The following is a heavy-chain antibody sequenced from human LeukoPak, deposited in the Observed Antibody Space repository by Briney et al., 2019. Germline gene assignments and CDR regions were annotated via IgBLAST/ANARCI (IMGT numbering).Heavy chain of an antibody. CDR2: VYDSGTT. Sequence: SETLSLTCTVSGVSISGHSWSWILQPPGKGLEWIGYVYDSGTTNYNPSLKSRITISVDTSNNQFSLKLSSVTAADTALYYCARLSGYSYTDSWGRGTLVTVSS. D-gene: IGHD5-18*01. CDR3: ARLSGYSYTDS. V-gene: IGHV4-59*08. J-gene: IGHJ4*02. CDR1: GVSISGHS.